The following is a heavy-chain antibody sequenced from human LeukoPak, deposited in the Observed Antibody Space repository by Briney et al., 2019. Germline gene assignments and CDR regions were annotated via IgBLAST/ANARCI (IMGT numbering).Heavy chain of an antibody. V-gene: IGHV3-23*01. CDR1: GFTVSSNY. CDR2: ISSNGGST. Sequence: GGSLRLSCAASGFTVSSNYMSWVRQAPGKGLEYVSAISSNGGSTYYADSVKGRFTISRDYSKNTLFLQMNSLRAEDTAVYYCAKGAYYYGSGSYCFDHWGQGTPVTVST. D-gene: IGHD3-10*01. J-gene: IGHJ5*02. CDR3: AKGAYYYGSGSYCFDH.